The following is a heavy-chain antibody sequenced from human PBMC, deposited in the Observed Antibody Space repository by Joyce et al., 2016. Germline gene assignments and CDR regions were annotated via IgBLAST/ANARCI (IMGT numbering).Heavy chain of an antibody. CDR2: VLPVFGPT. CDR3: AVEFVDGDTLFNI. V-gene: IGHV1-69*01. Sequence: QVLLVQSGAEVKKPGSSVKVSCKASGDTFSSYTITWVRQAPGQGLEWLGGVLPVFGPTNFPQKFQGRLTITADESTNTAYMELSSLRSDDTAVYYCAVEFVDGDTLFNIWGQGTQVTVSS. CDR1: GDTFSSYT. J-gene: IGHJ3*02. D-gene: IGHD4-17*01.